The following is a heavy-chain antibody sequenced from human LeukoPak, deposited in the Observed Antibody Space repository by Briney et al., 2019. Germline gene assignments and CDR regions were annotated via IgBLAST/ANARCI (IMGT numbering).Heavy chain of an antibody. V-gene: IGHV3-30-3*01. CDR3: ARTTPEWLSLLHLDY. Sequence: GGSLRLSCAASGFTFSSYAMHWVRQAPGKGLEWVAVISYDGSNKYYADSVKGRFTISRDNSKNTLYLQMNSLRAEDTAVYYCARTTPEWLSLLHLDYWGQGTLVTVSS. CDR1: GFTFSSYA. CDR2: ISYDGSNK. J-gene: IGHJ4*02. D-gene: IGHD3-3*01.